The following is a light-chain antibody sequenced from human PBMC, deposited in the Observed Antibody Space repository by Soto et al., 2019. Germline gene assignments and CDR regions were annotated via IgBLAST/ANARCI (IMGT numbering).Light chain of an antibody. J-gene: IGKJ1*01. CDR3: EQYNNWPPWT. CDR2: GAS. Sequence: EVVMTQSPATLYVSPGERATLSCRASQSVSNNLAWYHQKPGQAPRLLLYGASTRAPGIPARFSGRGSGTEFTLTISSLQSEDFGLYFCEQYNNWPPWTFGQGTKVEFK. CDR1: QSVSNN. V-gene: IGKV3-15*01.